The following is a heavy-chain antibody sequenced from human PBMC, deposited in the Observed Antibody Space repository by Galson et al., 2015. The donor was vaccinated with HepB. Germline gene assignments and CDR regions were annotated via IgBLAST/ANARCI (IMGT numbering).Heavy chain of an antibody. J-gene: IGHJ6*03. D-gene: IGHD3-16*01. CDR1: GFTFDNYG. Sequence: SLRLSCAAFGFTFDNYGMSWVRQAPGKGLEWVSGINWNGGSTGYADSVKGRFTISRDNAKNSLYLQMNSLRAEDTALYHCARAAGEIQWGSGPYYHMDVWGKGTTVTVSS. V-gene: IGHV3-20*01. CDR2: INWNGGST. CDR3: ARAAGEIQWGSGPYYHMDV.